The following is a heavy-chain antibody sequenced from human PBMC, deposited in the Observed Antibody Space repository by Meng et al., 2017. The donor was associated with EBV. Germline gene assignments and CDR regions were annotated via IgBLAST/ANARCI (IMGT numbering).Heavy chain of an antibody. V-gene: IGHV1-69*01. CDR1: GGPFRYYA. Sequence: QVQLGQSAAGVKKPGSSVKVSCKTSGGPFRYYAISWVRQAPGQGLEWLGGFLPRLGAPNYAQKFHGRVKITADESTSTHYMDLSSLRSEDTAIYYCASESGRGYTPDYWGQGTLVTASS. D-gene: IGHD3-10*01. J-gene: IGHJ4*02. CDR2: FLPRLGAP. CDR3: ASESGRGYTPDY.